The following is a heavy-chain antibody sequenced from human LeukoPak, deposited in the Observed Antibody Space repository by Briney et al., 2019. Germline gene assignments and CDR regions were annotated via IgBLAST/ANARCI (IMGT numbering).Heavy chain of an antibody. CDR1: GYTFTGYY. CDR3: ARQYYHDSSGYYFAPDY. Sequence: GASVKVSCKASGYTFTGYYMHWVRQAPGQGLEWMGWINPNSGGTNYAQKFQGRVTMTRDTSISTVYMELSSLRSEDTAIYYCARQYYHDSSGYYFAPDYWGQGTLVTVSS. D-gene: IGHD3-22*01. J-gene: IGHJ4*02. V-gene: IGHV1-2*02. CDR2: INPNSGGT.